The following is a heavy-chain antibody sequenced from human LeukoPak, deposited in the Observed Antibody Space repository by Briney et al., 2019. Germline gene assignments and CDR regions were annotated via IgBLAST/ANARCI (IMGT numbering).Heavy chain of an antibody. CDR3: ARDTAPEGRAADVDY. J-gene: IGHJ4*02. CDR1: GFTFSSYW. CDR2: INSDGSST. D-gene: IGHD6-13*01. Sequence: GGSLRLSCAASGFTFSSYWMHWFRQAPGKGLVWVSRINSDGSSTSYADSVKGRFTISRDNAKNTLYLQMNSLRAEDTAVYYCARDTAPEGRAADVDYWGQGTLVTVSS. V-gene: IGHV3-74*01.